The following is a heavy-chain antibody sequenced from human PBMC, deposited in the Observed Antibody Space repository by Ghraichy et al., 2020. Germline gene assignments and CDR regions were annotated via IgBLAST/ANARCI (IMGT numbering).Heavy chain of an antibody. Sequence: GGALRLSCAASGFTSRDYYMTWIRQAPGKGLECLSYISSSGTTIYYADSVKGRFTISRDNSKKSLYLQMNSLRAEDTAVYYCARDMGDFWSGYSSTDYYYYGMDVWGQGTTVTVSS. D-gene: IGHD3-3*01. CDR2: ISSSGTTI. CDR1: GFTSRDYY. J-gene: IGHJ6*02. V-gene: IGHV3-11*01. CDR3: ARDMGDFWSGYSSTDYYYYGMDV.